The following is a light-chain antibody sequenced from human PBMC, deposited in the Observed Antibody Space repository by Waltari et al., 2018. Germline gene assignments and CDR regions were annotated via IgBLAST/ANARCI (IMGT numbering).Light chain of an antibody. CDR2: GAS. J-gene: IGKJ2*01. V-gene: IGKV3-20*01. CDR3: QQYCCSPRT. Sequence: DIVLTQSPGTLSLSPGEGATLSCRPNGTVTSNYLAWYQLKPGLAPRLLIYGASSRATGIPDRFSGSGSGTDFTLTITRLEPEDFAVYYCQQYCCSPRTFGQGSKLEI. CDR1: GTVTSNY.